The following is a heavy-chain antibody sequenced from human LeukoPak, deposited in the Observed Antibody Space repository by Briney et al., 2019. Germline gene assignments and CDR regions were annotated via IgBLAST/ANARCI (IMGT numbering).Heavy chain of an antibody. CDR1: GFTFSSYS. D-gene: IGHD3-3*02. V-gene: IGHV3-30*02. J-gene: IGHJ4*02. CDR2: IRYDGSNK. CDR3: MGHFKVDTFLEWTLAPFDY. Sequence: GGSLRLSCAASGFTFSSYSMHWVRQAPGKGLEWVAFIRYDGSNKYYADSVKGRFTISRDNSKNTLYLQMNSLRAEDTAVYYCMGHFKVDTFLEWTLAPFDYWGQGTLVTVSS.